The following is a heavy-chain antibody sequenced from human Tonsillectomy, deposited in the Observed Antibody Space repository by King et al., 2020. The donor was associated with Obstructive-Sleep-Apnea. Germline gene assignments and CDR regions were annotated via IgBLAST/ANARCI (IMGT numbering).Heavy chain of an antibody. J-gene: IGHJ4*02. Sequence: QLVQSGAEVKKPGSSVKVSCKASGVTFSSYAISWVRQAPGQGLEWMGGIIPILGIANYAQKFQGRVTITADKSTSTAYMELSSLRSEDTAVYYCARVSRGYSSGWYETYYFDYWGQGTLVTVSS. CDR2: IIPILGIA. CDR3: ARVSRGYSSGWYETYYFDY. CDR1: GVTFSSYA. D-gene: IGHD6-19*01. V-gene: IGHV1-69*10.